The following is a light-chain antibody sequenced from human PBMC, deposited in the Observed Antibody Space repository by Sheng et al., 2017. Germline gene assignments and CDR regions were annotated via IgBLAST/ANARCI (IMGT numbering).Light chain of an antibody. J-gene: IGLJ2*01. CDR1: HVGNTG. V-gene: IGLV3-21*02. CDR2: DDT. CDR3: QTWDTTGDQVV. Sequence: SSFLTQPPSVSVAPGQTATLTCGRSHVGNTGVHWYHQKPGQAPVLVVFDDTDRPSEIPERFSGSTSGNTATLTISDVEAGDEAHYYCQTWDTTGDQVVFGGGTKLTV.